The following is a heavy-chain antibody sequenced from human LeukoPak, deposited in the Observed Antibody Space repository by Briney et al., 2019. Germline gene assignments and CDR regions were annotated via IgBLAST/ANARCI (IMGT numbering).Heavy chain of an antibody. V-gene: IGHV3-7*04. CDR1: GFTFSRYW. J-gene: IGHJ4*02. D-gene: IGHD5-12*01. CDR3: ARDPPGYGGYSY. CDR2: IKEDGSAK. Sequence: PGGSLRLSCTASGFTFSRYWMTWVRQAPGKGLEWVANIKEDGSAKYYVDSMKGRFTISRDNAKNSLYLQINSLRAEDTAVYYCARDPPGYGGYSYWGQGTLVTVSS.